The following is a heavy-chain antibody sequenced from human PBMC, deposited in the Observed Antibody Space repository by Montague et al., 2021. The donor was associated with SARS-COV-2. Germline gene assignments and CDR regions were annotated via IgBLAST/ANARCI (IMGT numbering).Heavy chain of an antibody. Sequence: SETLSLTCTVSSGSLSNYYWSWIRQSPDKGLEWIGYMYETGNMIYNPSLRSRVSISAETSKSQFSLRLTSVTAADSARYYCARNMAYWGQGVLVTVSS. CDR2: MYETGNM. D-gene: IGHD2/OR15-2a*01. V-gene: IGHV4-4*09. CDR1: SGSLSNYY. CDR3: ARNMAY. J-gene: IGHJ4*02.